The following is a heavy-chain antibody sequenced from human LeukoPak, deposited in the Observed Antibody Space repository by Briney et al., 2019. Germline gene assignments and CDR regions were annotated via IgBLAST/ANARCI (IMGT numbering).Heavy chain of an antibody. CDR2: IDQDGSEK. CDR1: GFTFSSYA. CDR3: ARGRFSYDNTGYSSFYY. Sequence: PGRSLRLSCAASGFTFSSYAMHWVRQAPGRGLEWVANIDQDGSEKHYVDSVKGRFTISRDNARNSLYLQMNSLRAEDTAVYYCARGRFSYDNTGYSSFYYWGQGTLVTVSS. J-gene: IGHJ4*02. V-gene: IGHV3-7*01. D-gene: IGHD3-22*01.